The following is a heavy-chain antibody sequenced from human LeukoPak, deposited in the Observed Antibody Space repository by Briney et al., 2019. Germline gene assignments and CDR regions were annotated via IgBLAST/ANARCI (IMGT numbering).Heavy chain of an antibody. CDR2: ISPSSSYI. D-gene: IGHD5/OR15-5a*01. CDR1: GFSFSSYA. V-gene: IGHV3-21*01. Sequence: PGGSLRLSCAASGFSFSSYAINWVRQAPGKGLEWVSSISPSSSYIHYADSAKGRFTISRDDAKNSLYLQMNSLRDEDTAVYYCGLRIDYWAQGMLVTVSS. CDR3: GLRIDY. J-gene: IGHJ4*02.